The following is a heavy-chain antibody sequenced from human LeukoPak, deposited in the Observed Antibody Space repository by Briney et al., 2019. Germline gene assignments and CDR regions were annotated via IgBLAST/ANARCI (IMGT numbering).Heavy chain of an antibody. J-gene: IGHJ2*01. V-gene: IGHV4-59*08. D-gene: IGHD4-23*01. CDR1: VDSLSGAS. CDR2: MFYGLTT. CDR3: VRHWVHDFGGSDWYFDL. Sequence: PDTLSLTCAVSVDSLSGASCSWIRRSPGWGLEGIGYMFYGLTTNHNPSLTGRVTMFMVTSKDQFSLSLSSVTAADTAVYFCVRHWVHDFGGSDWYFDLWGRGTLVTVSS.